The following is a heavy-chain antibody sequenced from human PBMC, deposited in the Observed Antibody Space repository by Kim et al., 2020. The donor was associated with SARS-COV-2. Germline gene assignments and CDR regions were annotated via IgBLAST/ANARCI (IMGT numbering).Heavy chain of an antibody. Sequence: GGSLRLSCAASGFTFSNAWMSWVRQAPGKGLEWVGRIKSKTDGGTTDYAAPVKGRFTISRDDSKNTLYLQMNCLKTEDTAVYYCTTGSGALRPKTYDFWSGPRGVYFDYWGQGTLVTVSS. J-gene: IGHJ4*02. CDR3: TTGSGALRPKTYDFWSGPRGVYFDY. V-gene: IGHV3-15*01. CDR2: IKSKTDGGTT. D-gene: IGHD3-3*01. CDR1: GFTFSNAW.